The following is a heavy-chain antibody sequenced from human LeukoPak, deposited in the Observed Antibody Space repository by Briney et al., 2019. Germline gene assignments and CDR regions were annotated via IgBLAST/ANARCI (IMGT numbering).Heavy chain of an antibody. Sequence: PSETLSLTCTVSGGSISSRDYYWGWIRQPPGKGLEWIGSVYYSGSTCYNPSLKSRVTISVDTSKTQFSLRMISVTAADTAVYYCARLWGSYYFYMDVWGKGTTVTLSS. V-gene: IGHV4-39*01. CDR2: VYYSGST. CDR3: ARLWGSYYFYMDV. D-gene: IGHD3-16*01. CDR1: GGSISSRDYY. J-gene: IGHJ6*03.